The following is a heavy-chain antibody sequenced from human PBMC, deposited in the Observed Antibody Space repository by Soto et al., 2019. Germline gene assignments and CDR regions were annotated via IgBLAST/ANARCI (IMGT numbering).Heavy chain of an antibody. V-gene: IGHV3-21*01. J-gene: IGHJ3*02. CDR2: ISSSSSYI. CDR1: GFTFSSYS. Sequence: GGSLRLSCAASGFTFSSYSMNWVRRAPGKGLEWVSSISSSSSYIYYADSVKGRFTISRDNAKNSLYLQMNSLRAEDTAVYYCARTGTTNAFDIWGQGTMVTVSS. CDR3: ARTGTTNAFDI. D-gene: IGHD1-1*01.